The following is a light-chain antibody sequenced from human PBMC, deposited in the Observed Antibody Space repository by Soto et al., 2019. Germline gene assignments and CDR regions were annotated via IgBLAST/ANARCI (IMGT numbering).Light chain of an antibody. CDR3: LQTYSLPVA. V-gene: IGKV1-39*01. Sequence: IQVTQSPSSLSASVGDRVTITCRASQSIGSHLNWYQQKPGTAPNLLIHGASSLQGGGPSRFSGSGSGTDFTLTITTLQPEDFATYYCLQTYSLPVAFGGGTKVEI. CDR2: GAS. J-gene: IGKJ4*01. CDR1: QSIGSH.